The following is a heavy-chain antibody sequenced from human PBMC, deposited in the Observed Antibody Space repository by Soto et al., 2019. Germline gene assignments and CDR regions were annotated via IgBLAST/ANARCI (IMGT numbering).Heavy chain of an antibody. V-gene: IGHV4-34*01. D-gene: IGHD4-17*01. Sequence: SETLSLTCAVYGGSFSGYYWSWIRQPPGKGLEWIGEINHSGSTNYNPSLKSRVTISVDTSKNQFSLKLSSVTAADTAVYYCARRTTVKSENWGQGTLVTVSS. J-gene: IGHJ4*02. CDR2: INHSGST. CDR1: GGSFSGYY. CDR3: ARRTTVKSEN.